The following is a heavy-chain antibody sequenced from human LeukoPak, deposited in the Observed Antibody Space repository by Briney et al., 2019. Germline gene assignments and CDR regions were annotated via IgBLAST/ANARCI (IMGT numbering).Heavy chain of an antibody. J-gene: IGHJ4*02. CDR2: INPSGGST. CDR3: ARGEPNDYGGNSEESYFDY. CDR1: GYTFTSYY. D-gene: IGHD4-23*01. Sequence: ASVKVSCKASGYTFTSYYMHWVRQAPGQGLEWMGIINPSGGSTSYAQKFQGRVTMTRDMSTSTVYMELSSLRSEDTAVYYCARGEPNDYGGNSEESYFDYWGQGTLVTVSS. V-gene: IGHV1-46*01.